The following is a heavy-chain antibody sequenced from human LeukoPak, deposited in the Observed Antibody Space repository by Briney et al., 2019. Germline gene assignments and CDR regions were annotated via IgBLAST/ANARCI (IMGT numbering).Heavy chain of an antibody. CDR2: IYPGDSDT. J-gene: IGHJ6*02. Sequence: GESLKISCKGSGYSFTSYWIGWVRQLPGKGLEWMGIIYPGDSDTRYSPSFQGQVTISADKSISTAYLQWSSLKASDTAMYYCARHSFGGIVVVPAARERLNYYYGMDVWGQGTTVTVSS. V-gene: IGHV5-51*01. CDR1: GYSFTSYW. D-gene: IGHD2-2*01. CDR3: ARHSFGGIVVVPAARERLNYYYGMDV.